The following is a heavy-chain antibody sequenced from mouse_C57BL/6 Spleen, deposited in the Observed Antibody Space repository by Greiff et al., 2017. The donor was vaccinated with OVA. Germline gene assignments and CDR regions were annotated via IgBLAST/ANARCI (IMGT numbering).Heavy chain of an antibody. D-gene: IGHD2-2*01. Sequence: VKLMESGPGLVAPSQSLSITCTVSGFSLTSYGVHWVRQPPGKGLEWLVVIWSDGSTTYNSALKSRLSISKDNSKSQVFLKMNSLQTDDTAMYYCARGYGYDWYFDVWGTGTTVTVSS. V-gene: IGHV2-6*03. J-gene: IGHJ1*03. CDR2: IWSDGST. CDR3: ARGYGYDWYFDV. CDR1: GFSLTSYG.